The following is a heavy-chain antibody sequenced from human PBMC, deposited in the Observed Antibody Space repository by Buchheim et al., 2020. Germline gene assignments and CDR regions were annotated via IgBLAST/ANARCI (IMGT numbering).Heavy chain of an antibody. Sequence: VPLVEAGGGLVPPGRSLRLSRAASGFTLSCYGMHWVRQAPGKGVEWVAGLSYDGSNKYYADSVKGRFTISRDNSKNKLYMQMNSLRAEDTAVYYCAKDKGYSGMDVWGQGTT. D-gene: IGHD5-12*01. CDR3: AKDKGYSGMDV. V-gene: IGHV3-30*18. CDR2: LSYDGSNK. J-gene: IGHJ6*02. CDR1: GFTLSCYG.